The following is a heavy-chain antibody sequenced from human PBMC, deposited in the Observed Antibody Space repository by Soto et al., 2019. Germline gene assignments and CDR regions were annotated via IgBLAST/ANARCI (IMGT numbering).Heavy chain of an antibody. D-gene: IGHD3-10*01. CDR3: ATGRSTRFDP. CDR2: ISFDGTNK. Sequence: VPLVESGGRVVQPGRSLRLSCAASGFRFSRYGMHWVRQAPGKGLEWVAEISFDGTNKYYAESVKGRFSVSRDNANNTLHLEMNSLGPEDTAVYFCATGRSTRFDPWGQGTLVTVSS. V-gene: IGHV3-30*03. CDR1: GFRFSRYG. J-gene: IGHJ5*02.